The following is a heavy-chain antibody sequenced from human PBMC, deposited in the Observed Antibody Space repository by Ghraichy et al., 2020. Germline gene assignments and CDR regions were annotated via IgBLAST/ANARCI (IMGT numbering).Heavy chain of an antibody. CDR3: ARDRGTIFGVADGPDAFDI. Sequence: SQTLSLTCTVSGGSISSGGYYWSWIRQHPGKGLEWIGYIYYSGSTYYNPSLKSRVTISVDTSKNQFSLKLSSVTAADTAVYYCARDRGTIFGVADGPDAFDIWGQGTMVTVSS. CDR2: IYYSGST. J-gene: IGHJ3*02. CDR1: GGSISSGGYY. D-gene: IGHD3-3*01. V-gene: IGHV4-31*03.